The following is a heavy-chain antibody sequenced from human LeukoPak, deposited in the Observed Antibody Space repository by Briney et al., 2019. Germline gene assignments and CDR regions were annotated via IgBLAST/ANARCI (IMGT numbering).Heavy chain of an antibody. CDR1: GFTFSSYW. Sequence: PGGSLRLSCAASGFTFSSYWMGWVRQAPGKGLEWVANIKQDGSEKYYVDSVKGRFTISRDNAKNSLYLQMNSLRAEDTAVYYCARGPTHIVVGNWFDPWGQGTLVTVSS. V-gene: IGHV3-7*01. D-gene: IGHD2-2*01. CDR2: IKQDGSEK. J-gene: IGHJ5*02. CDR3: ARGPTHIVVGNWFDP.